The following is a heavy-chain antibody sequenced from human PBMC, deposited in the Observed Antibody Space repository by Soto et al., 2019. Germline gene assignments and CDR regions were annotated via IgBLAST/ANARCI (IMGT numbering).Heavy chain of an antibody. CDR3: ARVSTAMVLYYYYGMDV. V-gene: IGHV4-61*01. CDR1: GGSVSSGSYY. CDR2: IYYSGST. Sequence: KASETLSLTCTVSGGSVSSGSYYWSWIRQPPGKGLEWIGYIYYSGSTNYNPSLKSRVTISVDTSKNQFSLKLSSVTAADTAVYYCARVSTAMVLYYYYGMDVWGQGTTVTVS. J-gene: IGHJ6*02. D-gene: IGHD5-18*01.